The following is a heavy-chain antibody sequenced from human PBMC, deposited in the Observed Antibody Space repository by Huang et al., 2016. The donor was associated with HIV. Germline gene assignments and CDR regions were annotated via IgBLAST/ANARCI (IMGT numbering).Heavy chain of an antibody. CDR2: IIPMFGTP. CDR1: GGTFSKYA. V-gene: IGHV1-69*13. J-gene: IGHJ4*02. CDR3: ARGQLGSYGDYDVLY. Sequence: QVQLVPSGAEVKTPGSSVKVSCKASGGTFSKYAISWVRQAPGQGREWMGGIIPMFGTPNYARKFQGRGTITADDSTSTTYVEVSSLRSEDTALYYCARGQLGSYGDYDVLYWGQGTLVTVSS. D-gene: IGHD4-17*01.